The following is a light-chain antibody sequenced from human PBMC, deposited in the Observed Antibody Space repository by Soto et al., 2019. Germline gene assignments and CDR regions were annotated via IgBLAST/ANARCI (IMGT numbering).Light chain of an antibody. CDR3: SSYAGSNVWV. J-gene: IGLJ3*02. Sequence: QSVLTQPPSASGSPGQSVTISCTGSNTDVGGYNYVSWYQQHTGKAPKVMIYEVTKRPSGVPARFSGSRSGNTASLTVSGLQAEDEADYYCSSYAGSNVWVFGGGTKVTVL. CDR2: EVT. CDR1: NTDVGGYNY. V-gene: IGLV2-8*01.